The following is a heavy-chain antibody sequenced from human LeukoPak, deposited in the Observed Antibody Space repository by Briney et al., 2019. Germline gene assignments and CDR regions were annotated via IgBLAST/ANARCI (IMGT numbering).Heavy chain of an antibody. CDR3: AEDRYYGSGNYYYDY. V-gene: IGHV3-30*02. CDR1: GFTFSSYG. Sequence: GGSLRLSCAASGFTFSSYGMHWVRHAPGKGLEWVAFIRYDGSIKYYADSVKGRFTISRDNSKNTLYLQMNSLRAEDRAVYYCAEDRYYGSGNYYYDYWGQGTLVTVSS. J-gene: IGHJ4*02. CDR2: IRYDGSIK. D-gene: IGHD3-10*01.